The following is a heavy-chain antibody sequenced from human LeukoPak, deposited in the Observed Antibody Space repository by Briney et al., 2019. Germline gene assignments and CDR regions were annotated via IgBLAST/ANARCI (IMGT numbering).Heavy chain of an antibody. CDR1: GFPFSDYY. J-gene: IGHJ6*03. CDR2: ISSRGSNL. D-gene: IGHD3-22*01. V-gene: IGHV3-11*01. CDR3: ARTGGYYDSSGYYRLVMDV. Sequence: PGGSVRLFCAASGFPFSDYYMSWIRHATGRGLEWVTYISSRGSNLYYADAVKGLFTISRDNAKTSLDLQMNSLRAEDTAVYYCARTGGYYDSSGYYRLVMDVWGKGTTVTVS.